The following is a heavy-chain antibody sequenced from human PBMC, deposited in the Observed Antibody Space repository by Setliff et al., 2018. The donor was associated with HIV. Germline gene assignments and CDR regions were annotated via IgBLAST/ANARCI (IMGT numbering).Heavy chain of an antibody. J-gene: IGHJ4*02. CDR2: FYHSGST. Sequence: PSETLSLTCAVSGYSVSSGYYWGWIRQPPGKGLEWIGSFYHSGSTFYNPSPKSRVTISLDTSKNQLSLKLRSVTAADTAVYYCVSGPLSGYGYYFDYWGQGALVTVSS. V-gene: IGHV4-38-2*01. CDR3: VSGPLSGYGYYFDY. D-gene: IGHD3-3*01. CDR1: GYSVSSGYY.